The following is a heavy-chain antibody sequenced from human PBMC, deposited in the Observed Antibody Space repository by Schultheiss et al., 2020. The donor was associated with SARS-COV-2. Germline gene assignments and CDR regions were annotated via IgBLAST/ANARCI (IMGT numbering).Heavy chain of an antibody. CDR3: ARGRSSNEAFDY. CDR2: IYYSGST. D-gene: IGHD6-13*01. J-gene: IGHJ4*02. CDR1: GGSISSSNW. Sequence: SETLSLTCAVSGGSISSSNWWSWVRQPPGKGLEWIGYIYYSGSTYYNPSLKSRVTISVDTSKNQFSLKLRSVTAADTAVYYCARGRSSNEAFDYWGQGTLVTVSS. V-gene: IGHV4-4*02.